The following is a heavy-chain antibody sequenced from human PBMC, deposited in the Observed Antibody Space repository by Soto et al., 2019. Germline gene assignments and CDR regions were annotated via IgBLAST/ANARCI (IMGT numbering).Heavy chain of an antibody. J-gene: IGHJ3*02. CDR2: IYYSGST. Sequence: QVQLQESGPGLVKPSQTLSLTCTVSGGSISSGGYYWSWIRQHPGKGLEWIGYIYYSGSTYYNPSLTSQVTISVDTSKNQFSLKLSSVTAADTAAYYCASGDCSGGSCYVFSCDIWGQGTMVTVSS. CDR1: GGSISSGGYY. D-gene: IGHD2-15*01. V-gene: IGHV4-31*01. CDR3: ASGDCSGGSCYVFSCDI.